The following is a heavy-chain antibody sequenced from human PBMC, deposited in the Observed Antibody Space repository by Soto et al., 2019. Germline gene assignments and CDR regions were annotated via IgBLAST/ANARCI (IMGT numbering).Heavy chain of an antibody. D-gene: IGHD6-19*01. CDR2: ISWNSGSI. Sequence: ESGGGLVQPGRSLRLSCAASGFTFDDYAMHWVRQAPGKGLEWVSGISWNSGSIGYADSVKGRFTISRDNAKNSLYLQMNSLRAEDTALYYCAKTRVAVAGTFYGEIDYWGQGTLVTVSS. CDR1: GFTFDDYA. J-gene: IGHJ4*02. CDR3: AKTRVAVAGTFYGEIDY. V-gene: IGHV3-9*01.